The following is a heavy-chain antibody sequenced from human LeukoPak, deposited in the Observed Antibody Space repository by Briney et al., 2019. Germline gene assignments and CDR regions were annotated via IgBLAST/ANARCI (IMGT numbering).Heavy chain of an antibody. CDR3: ARAFSDVGDAFDM. CDR2: INQDASVR. CDR1: GFTFSSHW. Sequence: GGSLRLSCVASGFTFSSHWMHWVRQAPGKGLEWASRINQDASVRDYAGSARGRFTISRDNAKNMLYLQMDSLRAEDAAVYYCARAFSDVGDAFDMWGQGTMVTASS. V-gene: IGHV3-74*01. J-gene: IGHJ3*02.